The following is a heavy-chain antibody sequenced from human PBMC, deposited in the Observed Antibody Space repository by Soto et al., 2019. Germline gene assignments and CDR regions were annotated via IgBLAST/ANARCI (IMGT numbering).Heavy chain of an antibody. CDR2: VSHDGRNT. CDR3: AKGGRQWLVTSDFNY. CDR1: GFTFSDYA. J-gene: IGHJ4*02. Sequence: VQLVESGGGVVQPGRSLRLSCAASGFTFSDYAMHWVRQAPGKGLEWVAVVSHDGRNTHYADSVKGRFTISRDSSKKTVSLEMTSLIAEDTAVYYCAKGGRQWLVTSDFNYWGQVALVTVSS. V-gene: IGHV3-30*18. D-gene: IGHD6-19*01.